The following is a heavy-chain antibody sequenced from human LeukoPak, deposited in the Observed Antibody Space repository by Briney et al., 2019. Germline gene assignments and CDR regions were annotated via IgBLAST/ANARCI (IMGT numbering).Heavy chain of an antibody. V-gene: IGHV4-34*01. J-gene: IGHJ4*02. CDR2: NNHSGST. CDR3: ARGRKAIVATIWGGFDY. Sequence: PSGTPSPPFAAFGGSSIGFFCRWFPRPPAKGRRGSGGNNHSGSTNYNPSLKSRVTISVDTSKNQFSLKLSSVTAADTAVYYCARGRKAIVATIWGGFDYWGQGTLVTVSS. CDR1: GGSSIGFF. D-gene: IGHD5-12*01.